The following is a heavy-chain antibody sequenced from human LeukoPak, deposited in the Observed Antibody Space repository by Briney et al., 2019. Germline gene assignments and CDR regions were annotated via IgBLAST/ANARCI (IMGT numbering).Heavy chain of an antibody. CDR3: ARGLPIVVVPATNMDV. J-gene: IGHJ6*03. CDR2: ISSSSSYI. CDR1: GGSISSSS. Sequence: PSETLSLTCTVSGGSISSSSYYWGWIRQPPGKGLEWVSSISSSSSYIYYADSVKGRFTISRDNAKNSLYLQMNSLRAEDTAVYYCARGLPIVVVPATNMDVWGKGTTVTVSS. D-gene: IGHD2-2*01. V-gene: IGHV3-21*01.